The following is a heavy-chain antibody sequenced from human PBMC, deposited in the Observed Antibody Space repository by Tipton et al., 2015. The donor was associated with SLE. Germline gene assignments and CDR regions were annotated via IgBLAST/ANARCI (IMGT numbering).Heavy chain of an antibody. D-gene: IGHD3-3*01. CDR3: ARGLSGAHYDL. CDR1: GGSISSYY. V-gene: IGHV4-59*01. CDR2: IYYSGNT. Sequence: TLSLTCTVSGGSISSYYWSWIRLPPGKGLEWIGCIYYSGNTNYNPSLKGRVTISVDTSKNQFSLNLSSVTAADTAVYYCARGLSGAHYDLWGRGTLVTVSS. J-gene: IGHJ2*01.